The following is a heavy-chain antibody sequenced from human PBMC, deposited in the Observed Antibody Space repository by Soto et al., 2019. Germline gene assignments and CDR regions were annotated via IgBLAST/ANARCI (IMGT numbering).Heavy chain of an antibody. CDR3: RGGYQLLYDAFDI. D-gene: IGHD2-2*02. Sequence: GGSLRLSCAASGFTFSSYSMNWVRQAPGKGLEWVSSISSSSSYIYYADSVKGRFTISRDNAKNSLYLQMNSLRAEDTAVYYWRGGYQLLYDAFDIWGQGTMVTVSS. J-gene: IGHJ3*02. CDR2: ISSSSSYI. CDR1: GFTFSSYS. V-gene: IGHV3-21*01.